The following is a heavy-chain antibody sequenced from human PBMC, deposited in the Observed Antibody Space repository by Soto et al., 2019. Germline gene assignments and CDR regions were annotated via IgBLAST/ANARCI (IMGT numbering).Heavy chain of an antibody. CDR1: GYTLTELS. J-gene: IGHJ6*02. CDR2: FDPEDGET. Sequence: ASVKVSCKVSGYTLTELSMHWVRQAPGKGLEWMGGFDPEDGETIYAQKFQGRVTMTEDTSTDTAYMELSSLRSEDTAVYYCATAPRKVITIFHYYYGMDVWGQGTTVTVSS. V-gene: IGHV1-24*01. CDR3: ATAPRKVITIFHYYYGMDV. D-gene: IGHD3-3*01.